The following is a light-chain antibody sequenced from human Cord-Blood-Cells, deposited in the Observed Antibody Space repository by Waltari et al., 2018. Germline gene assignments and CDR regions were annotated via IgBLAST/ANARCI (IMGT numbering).Light chain of an antibody. Sequence: QSALPQPASVSGSPGPSITISCTGTSSDVGGYNYVSWYQQHPGKAPKTMIYDVSKRPSGVSNRFSGSKSGNTASLTISGLQAEDEADYYCSSYTSSSTYVFGTGTKVTVL. J-gene: IGLJ1*01. V-gene: IGLV2-14*01. CDR1: SSDVGGYNY. CDR2: DVS. CDR3: SSYTSSSTYV.